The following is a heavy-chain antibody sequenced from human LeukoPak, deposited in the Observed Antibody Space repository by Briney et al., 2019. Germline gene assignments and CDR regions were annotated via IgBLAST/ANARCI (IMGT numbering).Heavy chain of an antibody. CDR3: AKGGLVHRFDP. J-gene: IGHJ5*02. V-gene: IGHV3-48*01. CDR2: ISSSSSTI. Sequence: GGSLRLSCAASGFTFSSYSVNWVRQAPGKGLEWVSYISSSSSTIYYADSVKGRFTISRDNSKNTLYLQMNSLRADDTAVYYCAKGGLVHRFDPWGQGTLVTVSS. CDR1: GFTFSSYS.